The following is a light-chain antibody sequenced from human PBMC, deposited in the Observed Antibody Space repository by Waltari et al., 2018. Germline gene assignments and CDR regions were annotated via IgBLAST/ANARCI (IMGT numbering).Light chain of an antibody. CDR2: CTF. CDR3: QQYDGEVVT. Sequence: DIVFTQHPGTLPLYPGERATLSCKASQSVTSITLTWYHQKLGQAPRLLIYCTFRRATAIPDRFSGSGSGTDFTLTIRRPEPEDFAVYYCQQYDGEVVTFGGGTKVEI. CDR1: QSVTSIT. J-gene: IGKJ4*01. V-gene: IGKV3-20*01.